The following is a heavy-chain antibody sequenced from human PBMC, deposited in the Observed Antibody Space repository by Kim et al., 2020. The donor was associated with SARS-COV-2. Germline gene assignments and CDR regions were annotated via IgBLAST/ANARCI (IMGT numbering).Heavy chain of an antibody. CDR1: GFTFSSYA. V-gene: IGHV3-23*01. D-gene: IGHD3-16*02. CDR2: ISGSGGST. J-gene: IGHJ4*02. CDR3: AKDTIMRYVWGSYRPRPTQDLSYYYFDY. Sequence: GGSLRLSCAASGFTFSSYAMSWVRQAPGKGLEWVSAISGSGGSTYYADSVKGRFTISRDNSKNTLYLQMNSLRAEDTAVYYCAKDTIMRYVWGSYRPRPTQDLSYYYFDYWGQGTLVTVSS.